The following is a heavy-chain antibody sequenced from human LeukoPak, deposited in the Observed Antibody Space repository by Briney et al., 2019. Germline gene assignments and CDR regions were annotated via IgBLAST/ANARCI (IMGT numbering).Heavy chain of an antibody. J-gene: IGHJ4*02. CDR3: AKGSINWRNYYFDQ. CDR2: IGGGGYST. Sequence: GGSLRLSCAASGFTFENYAMTWVRQAPRKGLEWVSSIGGGGYSTDYADSVRGRFTISRDNSKSTLYLQMNSLRADDTAVYYCAKGSINWRNYYFDQWGQGTLVTVSS. CDR1: GFTFENYA. D-gene: IGHD1-20*01. V-gene: IGHV3-23*01.